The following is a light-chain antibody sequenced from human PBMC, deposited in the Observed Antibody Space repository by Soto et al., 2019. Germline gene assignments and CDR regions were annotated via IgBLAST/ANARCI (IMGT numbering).Light chain of an antibody. CDR2: EVS. V-gene: IGLV2-23*02. J-gene: IGLJ3*02. CDR3: CSYAGRGLGV. CDR1: SSDVGRYNL. Sequence: QSALTQPASVSGSPGQSITISCTGTSSDVGRYNLVSWYQQQPGKAPKLLIYEVSERPSGVSDRFSGSKSGSTASLTISGLQTEDEGNYYCCSYAGRGLGVFGGGTKLTVL.